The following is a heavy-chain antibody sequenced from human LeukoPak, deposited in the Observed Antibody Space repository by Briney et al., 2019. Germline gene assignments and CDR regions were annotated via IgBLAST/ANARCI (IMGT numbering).Heavy chain of an antibody. J-gene: IGHJ4*02. V-gene: IGHV1-46*01. Sequence: ASVKVSCKASGYTFTSYYMHWVRQAPGQGLEWMGIINPSGGSTSYAQKFQGRVTMTRDTSTSTVYMELSSLRSEDTAVYYCARDSARPQLRHYFDYWGQGTLVTVSS. D-gene: IGHD1-1*01. CDR1: GYTFTSYY. CDR3: ARDSARPQLRHYFDY. CDR2: INPSGGST.